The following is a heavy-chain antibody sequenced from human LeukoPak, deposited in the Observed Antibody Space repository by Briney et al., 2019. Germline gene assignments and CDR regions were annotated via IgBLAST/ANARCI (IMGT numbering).Heavy chain of an antibody. D-gene: IGHD3-22*01. CDR1: GYTFTSYY. V-gene: IGHV1-46*01. J-gene: IGHJ4*02. Sequence: ASVKVSCKASGYTFTSYYMHWVRQAPGQGLEWMGIINSSGGSTSYAQKFQGRVTMTRDTSTSTVYMELSSLRSEDTAVYYCARDLDDSRGYYPYYFDYWGQGTLVTVSS. CDR3: ARDLDDSRGYYPYYFDY. CDR2: INSSGGST.